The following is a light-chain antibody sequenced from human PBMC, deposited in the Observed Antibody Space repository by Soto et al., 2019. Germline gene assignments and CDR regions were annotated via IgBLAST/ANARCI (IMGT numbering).Light chain of an antibody. J-gene: IGKJ1*01. CDR2: GAS. CDR3: QQYHIWPPWT. Sequence: EIVMTQSPDTLSVSPGEGATLSCRVSQSIRSNLAWYQQRPGQAPRLLMYGASTRADGIPARFTGSGSGTEFTLTISSLQSEEFAVYYCQQYHIWPPWTSGQGTKVEL. V-gene: IGKV3-15*01. CDR1: QSIRSN.